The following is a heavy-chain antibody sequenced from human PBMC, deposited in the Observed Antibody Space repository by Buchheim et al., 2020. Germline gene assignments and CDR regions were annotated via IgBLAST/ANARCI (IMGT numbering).Heavy chain of an antibody. CDR3: AREKGEDYVWGSYRRNWFDP. V-gene: IGHV4-34*01. J-gene: IGHJ5*02. CDR2: INHSGST. CDR1: GGSFSGYY. D-gene: IGHD3-16*02. Sequence: QVQLQQWGAGLLKPSETLSLTCAVYGGSFSGYYWSWIRQPPGKGLEWIGEINHSGSTNYNPSLKSRVTITVDTSKNQFSLKLSSVTAADTAVYYCAREKGEDYVWGSYRRNWFDPWGQGTL.